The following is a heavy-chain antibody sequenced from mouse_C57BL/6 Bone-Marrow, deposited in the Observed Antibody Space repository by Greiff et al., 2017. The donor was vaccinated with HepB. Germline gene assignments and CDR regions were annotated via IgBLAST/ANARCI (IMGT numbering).Heavy chain of an antibody. D-gene: IGHD2-4*01. CDR3: ARDRGLRYDYERYFDV. Sequence: EVKLVESGGGLVKPGGSLKLSCAASGFTFSSYAMSWVRQTPEKRLEWVATISDGGSYTYYPDNVKGRFTISRDNAKNNLYLQMSHLKSEDTAMYYCARDRGLRYDYERYFDVWGTGTTVTVSS. J-gene: IGHJ1*03. V-gene: IGHV5-4*01. CDR2: ISDGGSYT. CDR1: GFTFSSYA.